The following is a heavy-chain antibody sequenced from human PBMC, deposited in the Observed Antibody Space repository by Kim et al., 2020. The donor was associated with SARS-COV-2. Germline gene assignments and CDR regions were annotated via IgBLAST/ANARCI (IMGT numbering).Heavy chain of an antibody. V-gene: IGHV4-59*01. Sequence: SARTTYHPPLKSRVTISVDTAKNRFTLKLSSVTAADTAVYYCARSVTHDYWGQGTLVTVSS. J-gene: IGHJ4*02. CDR3: ARSVTHDY. D-gene: IGHD4-4*01. CDR2: SART.